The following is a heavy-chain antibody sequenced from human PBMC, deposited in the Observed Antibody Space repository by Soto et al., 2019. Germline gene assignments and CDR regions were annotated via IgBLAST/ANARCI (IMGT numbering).Heavy chain of an antibody. D-gene: IGHD5-18*01. V-gene: IGHV4-31*03. CDR2: IYYSGNT. Sequence: PSETLSLTCTVYGGSIRSGGYYWSWVRQNPRRGLEWIGNIYYSGNTYYNPSLKSRLTISVDTSKNQFSLNLSSVTAADTAVYYCARDRLMATAGTARHYFGLDVWGKGTTVTVSS. J-gene: IGHJ6*04. CDR3: ARDRLMATAGTARHYFGLDV. CDR1: GGSIRSGGYY.